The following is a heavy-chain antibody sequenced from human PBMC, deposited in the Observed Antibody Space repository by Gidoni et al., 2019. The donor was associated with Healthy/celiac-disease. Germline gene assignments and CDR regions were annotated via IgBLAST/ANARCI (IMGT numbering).Heavy chain of an antibody. J-gene: IGHJ6*02. CDR2: IYYSGST. D-gene: IGHD6-19*01. V-gene: IGHV4-59*01. CDR3: ARDGSSGVGYYYGMDV. CDR1: GGSISSYS. Sequence: QVQLQESGPGLVKPSETLSLPCTVSGGSISSYSWSWIRQPPGEGLEWIGYIYYSGSTNYNPSRKSRVTISVDTSKNQFSLKLSSVTAADTAVYYCARDGSSGVGYYYGMDVWGQGTTVTVSS.